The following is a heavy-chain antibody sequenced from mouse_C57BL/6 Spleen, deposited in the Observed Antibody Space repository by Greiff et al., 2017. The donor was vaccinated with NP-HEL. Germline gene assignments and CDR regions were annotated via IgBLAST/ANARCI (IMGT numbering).Heavy chain of an antibody. CDR3: AITTVVATDAMDY. CDR1: GYAFSSSW. D-gene: IGHD1-1*01. CDR2: IYPGDGDT. V-gene: IGHV1-82*01. J-gene: IGHJ4*01. Sequence: VTLQQSGPELVKPGASVKISCKASGYAFSSSWMNWVKQRPGKGLEWIGRIYPGDGDTNYNGKFKGKATLTADKSSSTAYMQLSSLTSEDSAVYFCAITTVVATDAMDYWGQGTSVTVSS.